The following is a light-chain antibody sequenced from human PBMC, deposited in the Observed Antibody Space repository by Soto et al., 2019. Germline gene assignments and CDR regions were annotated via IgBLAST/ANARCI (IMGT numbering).Light chain of an antibody. Sequence: EIGLTQYQATLSLSPGERATLYCWASQSVSNYVACYQQKPGQAPRLLIYDASNRATGVPARFSGSGSGTDFTLTISSLEPEDFAVYYCQQRSNWLFGPGTKVDIK. J-gene: IGKJ3*01. CDR2: DAS. CDR3: QQRSNWL. V-gene: IGKV3-11*01. CDR1: QSVSNY.